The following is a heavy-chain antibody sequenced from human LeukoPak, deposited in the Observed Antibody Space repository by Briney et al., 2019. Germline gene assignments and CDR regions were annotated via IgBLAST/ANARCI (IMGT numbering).Heavy chain of an antibody. Sequence: SETLSLTCTVSGGSISSSSYYWGWIRQPPGKGLEWIGSIYYSGSTYYNPSLKSRVTISIDTSKNQFSLKLSSVTAADTAVYYCARATRYYYDSSGYYKRSNRPRSDAFDIWGQGTMVTVSS. J-gene: IGHJ3*02. CDR3: ARATRYYYDSSGYYKRSNRPRSDAFDI. D-gene: IGHD3-22*01. CDR1: GGSISSSSYY. V-gene: IGHV4-39*07. CDR2: IYYSGST.